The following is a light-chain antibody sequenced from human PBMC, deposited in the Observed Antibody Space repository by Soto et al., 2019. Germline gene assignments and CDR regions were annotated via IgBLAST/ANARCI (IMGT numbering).Light chain of an antibody. CDR1: QSISSY. CDR2: AAS. Sequence: DIQMTQSPSSLSASVGDSVTITCRASQSISSYLNWYQQKPGKAPKLLIYAASSLQSGVPSRFSGSGSGTDFTLTISSLQHEDFETYYCQQSYSTPLTLGGGTKVDIK. J-gene: IGKJ4*01. CDR3: QQSYSTPLT. V-gene: IGKV1-39*01.